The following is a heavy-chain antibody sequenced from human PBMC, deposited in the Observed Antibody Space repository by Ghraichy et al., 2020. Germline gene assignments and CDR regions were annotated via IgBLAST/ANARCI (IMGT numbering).Heavy chain of an antibody. V-gene: IGHV3-74*01. D-gene: IGHD2-15*01. CDR3: ARDTLQGSAGYYYYGMDV. CDR1: GFTFSSYW. J-gene: IGHJ6*02. Sequence: GESLNISCAASGFTFSSYWMHWVRQAPGKGLVWVSRINSDGSSTSYADSVKGRFTISRDNAKNTLYLQMNSLRAEDTAVYYCARDTLQGSAGYYYYGMDVWGQGTTVTVSS. CDR2: INSDGSST.